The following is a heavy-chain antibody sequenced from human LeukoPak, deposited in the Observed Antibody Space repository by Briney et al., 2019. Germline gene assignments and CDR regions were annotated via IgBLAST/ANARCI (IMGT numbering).Heavy chain of an antibody. CDR2: ISSSSSYI. D-gene: IGHD3-9*01. V-gene: IGHV3-21*01. J-gene: IGHJ3*02. CDR3: AREVHFDSRGAFDI. Sequence: GGSLRLSCAASGFTFSSYSMNWVRQAPGKGLEWVSSISSSSSYIHYADSVKGRFTISRDNAKNSLYLQMNSLRAEDTAVYYCAREVHFDSRGAFDIWGQGTMVTVSS. CDR1: GFTFSSYS.